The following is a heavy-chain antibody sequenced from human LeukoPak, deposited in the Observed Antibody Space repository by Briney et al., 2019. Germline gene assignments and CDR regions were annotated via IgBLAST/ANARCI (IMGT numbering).Heavy chain of an antibody. D-gene: IGHD3-10*01. CDR2: ISSSSSYL. Sequence: PGGSLRLSCAASGFTFSSYSMNWVRQAPGKGLEWVSSISSSSSYLYHADSVKGRFTISRDNAKNSLYLQMNSLRAEDTAVYYCARTYYYGSGSSPPDYFDYWGRGTLVTVSS. J-gene: IGHJ4*02. CDR3: ARTYYYGSGSSPPDYFDY. V-gene: IGHV3-21*01. CDR1: GFTFSSYS.